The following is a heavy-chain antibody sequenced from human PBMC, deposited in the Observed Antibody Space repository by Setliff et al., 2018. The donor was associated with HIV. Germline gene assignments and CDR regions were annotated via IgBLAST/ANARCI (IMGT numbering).Heavy chain of an antibody. D-gene: IGHD4-17*01. CDR3: ARLSPPDDYGDLGGVDY. CDR2: IKQDGSEK. V-gene: IGHV3-7*01. CDR1: AFTFSNYW. Sequence: GGSLRLSCAASAFTFSNYWMSWVRQAPGKGLEWVANIKQDGSEKNYVDSVKGRFTIYRHNAENSLFLQMDSLRAEDTAVYYCARLSPPDDYGDLGGVDYWGQGTLVTVSS. J-gene: IGHJ4*02.